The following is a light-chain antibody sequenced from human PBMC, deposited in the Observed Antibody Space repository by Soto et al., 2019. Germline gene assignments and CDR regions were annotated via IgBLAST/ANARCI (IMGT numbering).Light chain of an antibody. V-gene: IGLV2-14*01. CDR2: DVS. J-gene: IGLJ1*01. CDR3: SSYTSSRTLV. Sequence: QSVLTQPASVSGSPGQSITISCTGTSSDVGGYNYVSWYQQHPGKAPKLMIYDVSNRPSGVSNRFSGSKSGNTASLTISGLQAEDEADYYCSSYTSSRTLVFGTGTKVTDL. CDR1: SSDVGGYNY.